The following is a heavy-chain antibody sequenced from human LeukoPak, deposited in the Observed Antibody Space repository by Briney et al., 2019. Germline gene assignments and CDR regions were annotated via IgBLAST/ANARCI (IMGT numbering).Heavy chain of an antibody. CDR3: ARGRGHCSSTSCYMDV. J-gene: IGHJ6*02. V-gene: IGHV3-20*01. CDR1: GFTFDDYD. Sequence: GGSLRPSCAAAGFTFDDYDMSWVRQAPGKGLEWVSGINWNGGSTVYADSVKGRFTISRDNAKNSLYVQMNSLRAEDTAVYHCARGRGHCSSTSCYMDVWGQGTTVTVSS. D-gene: IGHD2-2*01. CDR2: INWNGGST.